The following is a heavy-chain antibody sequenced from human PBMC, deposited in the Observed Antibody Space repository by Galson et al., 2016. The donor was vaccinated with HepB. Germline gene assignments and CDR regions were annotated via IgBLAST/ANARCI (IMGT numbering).Heavy chain of an antibody. Sequence: SLRLSCAASGFTFSSHAMSWVRQAPGKGLEWASAVSGSGGRRWYTDSVKGRFTISRDNSKNTLYLQMNSLRAEDTATFYCVKEALSGSLAEYWGQGTLVTVSS. D-gene: IGHD1-26*01. CDR3: VKEALSGSLAEY. J-gene: IGHJ4*02. V-gene: IGHV3-23*01. CDR2: VSGSGGRR. CDR1: GFTFSSHA.